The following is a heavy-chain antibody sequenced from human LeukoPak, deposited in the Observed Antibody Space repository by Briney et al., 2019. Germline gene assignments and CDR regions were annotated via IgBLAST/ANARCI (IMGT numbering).Heavy chain of an antibody. CDR2: INPNDGDT. V-gene: IGHV1-2*02. Sequence: ASVKVSCKASGYTFTDYYMHWERQAPGQGFEWMGWINPNDGDTNYAQKFQGRVTMTRDTSISTAHMEVSRLRSDDTAVYYCARANFLYCSSTTCLFDYWGQGTLVTVSS. D-gene: IGHD2-2*01. J-gene: IGHJ4*02. CDR1: GYTFTDYY. CDR3: ARANFLYCSSTTCLFDY.